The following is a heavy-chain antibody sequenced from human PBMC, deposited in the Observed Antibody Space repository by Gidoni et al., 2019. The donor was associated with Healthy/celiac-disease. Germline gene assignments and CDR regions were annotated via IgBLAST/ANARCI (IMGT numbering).Heavy chain of an antibody. CDR3: ARDPRGYSYGTDYYYGMDV. CDR2: VYIGGST. V-gene: IGHV3-53*04. CDR1: GFTVSSNY. D-gene: IGHD5-18*01. J-gene: IGHJ6*02. Sequence: EVQLVESGGGLVQPGGSLRLSCAASGFTVSSNYMSWVRQAPGKGLVGVSVVYIGGSTYYADPVKGRFTISRHNSKNTLYLQMNSLGAEDTAVYYCARDPRGYSYGTDYYYGMDVWGQGTTVTVSS.